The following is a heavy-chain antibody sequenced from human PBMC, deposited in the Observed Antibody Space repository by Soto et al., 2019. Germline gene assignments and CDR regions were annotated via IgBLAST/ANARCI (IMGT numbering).Heavy chain of an antibody. V-gene: IGHV3-66*01. CDR2: IYSGGST. CDR3: AREYESSGYYRFAFDI. Sequence: GGSLRLSCAASGFTVSSTYMSWVRQAPGKGLEWVSLIYSGGSTYYADSAKGRFTISRDNSKNTLYLQMNSLRAEDTAVYYCAREYESSGYYRFAFDIWGQGTMVTVSS. CDR1: GFTVSSTY. D-gene: IGHD3-22*01. J-gene: IGHJ3*02.